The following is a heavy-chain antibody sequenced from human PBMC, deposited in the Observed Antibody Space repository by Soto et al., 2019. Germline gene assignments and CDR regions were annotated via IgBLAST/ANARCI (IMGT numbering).Heavy chain of an antibody. CDR3: AKGRGGKTVANFGMDV. CDR2: ISPFGGAT. D-gene: IGHD3-16*01. J-gene: IGHJ6*02. CDR1: GDSISNDY. Sequence: QVRLVQSGAEVRKTGASVKISCKESGDSISNDYLHWVRQAPGQGFEWLGVISPFGGATAYAQRFKGRVTVTMDKSSTTFYLELSSLRSDDTAVYYCAKGRGGKTVANFGMDVWGQGVTVTVSS. V-gene: IGHV1-46*01.